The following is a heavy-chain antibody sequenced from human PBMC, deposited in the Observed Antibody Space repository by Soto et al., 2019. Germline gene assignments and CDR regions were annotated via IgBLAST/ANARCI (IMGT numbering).Heavy chain of an antibody. CDR3: ARSYEFGSYWCFDV. Sequence: ASVKVSCKASGYTFSDYGITWVRQAPGQGLEWMGWISISSGNTHFEESLQGRVTMTSDKTSTAYMELWRLRSDDSAMYYCARSYEFGSYWCFDVWGQGTTVTVSS. CDR1: GYTFSDYG. CDR2: ISISSGNT. V-gene: IGHV1-18*04. D-gene: IGHD2-8*02. J-gene: IGHJ6*02.